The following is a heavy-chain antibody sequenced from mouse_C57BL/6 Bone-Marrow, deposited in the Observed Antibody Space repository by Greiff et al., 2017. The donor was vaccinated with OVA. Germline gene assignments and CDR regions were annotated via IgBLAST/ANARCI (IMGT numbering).Heavy chain of an antibody. V-gene: IGHV1-5*01. Sequence: VQLQQSGTVLVRPGASVKMSCKTSGYTFTSYWMHWVKQRPGQGLEWIGAIYPGNCDTSCNQKFKGMANLTAVTSASTAYMELSSLTDEDSAVYYCTMGGNYLYAMDYWGQGTSVTVSS. D-gene: IGHD2-1*01. CDR3: TMGGNYLYAMDY. CDR2: IYPGNCDT. J-gene: IGHJ4*01. CDR1: GYTFTSYW.